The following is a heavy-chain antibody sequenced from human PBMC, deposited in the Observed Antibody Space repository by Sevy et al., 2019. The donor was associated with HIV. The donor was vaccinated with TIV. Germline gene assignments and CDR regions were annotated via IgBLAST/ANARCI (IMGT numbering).Heavy chain of an antibody. CDR2: IRNTDNTI. J-gene: IGHJ4*02. V-gene: IGHV3-48*02. D-gene: IGHD6-19*01. Sequence: GGSLRLSCVASGFNFRGYSVHWVRQAPGKGLEWVSYIRNTDNTIFYADSVKGRFTISRDNAKDSLYLQMNSLRDEDTALYYCARDLGWRYCDYWGQGTLVTVSS. CDR1: GFNFRGYS. CDR3: ARDLGWRYCDY.